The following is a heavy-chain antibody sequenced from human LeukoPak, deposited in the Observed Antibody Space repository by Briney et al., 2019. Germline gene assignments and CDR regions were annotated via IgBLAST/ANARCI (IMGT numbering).Heavy chain of an antibody. V-gene: IGHV4-39*07. J-gene: IGHJ4*02. D-gene: IGHD2-8*02. CDR2: IYYSGST. Sequence: SETLSLTCTVSGGSICSSSYYWGWIRQPPGRGLEWIGSIYYSGSTYYNPSLKSRVTISVDTSKNQFSLKLSSVTAADTAVYYCARDLVADKSPFDYWGQGTLVTVSS. CDR1: GGSICSSSYY. CDR3: ARDLVADKSPFDY.